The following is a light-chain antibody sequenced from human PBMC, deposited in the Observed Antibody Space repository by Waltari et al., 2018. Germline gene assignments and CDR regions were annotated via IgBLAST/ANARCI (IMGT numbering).Light chain of an antibody. V-gene: IGLV2-14*03. CDR2: DVI. CDR1: SSDVGAYNY. Sequence: QSALTQPASVSGSPGQSITISCTGTSSDVGAYNYVSWYQQHPGKVPKLIIYDVILRSSVVSFRFSGSKSDNTASLAISGLQAEDEADYYCISYTTSDTMIFGGGTKLTVL. J-gene: IGLJ2*01. CDR3: ISYTTSDTMI.